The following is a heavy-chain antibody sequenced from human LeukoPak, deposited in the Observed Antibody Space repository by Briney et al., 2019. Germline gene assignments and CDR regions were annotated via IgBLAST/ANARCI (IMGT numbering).Heavy chain of an antibody. V-gene: IGHV3-7*01. CDR2: INHDGSLK. CDR1: GFTFSNYW. Sequence: GGSLRLSCAASGFTFSNYWMSWVRQAPGKGLEWVANINHDGSLKYYVDSVKGRFTISRDNAKKSLYLQMNSLRAEDTAVYPCAREGGYSSSPGAFDIWGQGTMVTVSS. J-gene: IGHJ3*02. D-gene: IGHD6-6*01. CDR3: AREGGYSSSPGAFDI.